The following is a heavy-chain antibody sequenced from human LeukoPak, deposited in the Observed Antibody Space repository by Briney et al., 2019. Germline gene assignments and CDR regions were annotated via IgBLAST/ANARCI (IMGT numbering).Heavy chain of an antibody. D-gene: IGHD1-26*01. CDR2: ISSSSSYI. J-gene: IGHJ4*02. Sequence: GGSLRLSCAASGFTFSSYSMSWVRHAPGKGLEWVSSISSSSSYIYYADPVKGRFTISRDNAKNSLYLQMNSLRAEDTAVYYCAPLGAATILEFDYWGQGTLVTVSS. CDR3: APLGAATILEFDY. CDR1: GFTFSSYS. V-gene: IGHV3-21*01.